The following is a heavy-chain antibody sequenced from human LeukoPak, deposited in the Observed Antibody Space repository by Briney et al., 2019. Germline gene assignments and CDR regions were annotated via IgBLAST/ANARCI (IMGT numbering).Heavy chain of an antibody. J-gene: IGHJ3*02. V-gene: IGHV3-66*01. CDR2: IHSGGST. Sequence: PGGSLRIYCAASDSSVSKSYMSWVRQPPGKGLEWVSVIHSGGSTFYADSVKDRFIISRDSSKNTLYLQMNSLTTEDTAVYYCARDPGGNQNGFDIWGQGTMVTVSS. D-gene: IGHD3-16*01. CDR1: DSSVSKSY. CDR3: ARDPGGNQNGFDI.